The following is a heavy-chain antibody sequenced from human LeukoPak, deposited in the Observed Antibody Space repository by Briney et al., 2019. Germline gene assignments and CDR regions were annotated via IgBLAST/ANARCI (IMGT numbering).Heavy chain of an antibody. V-gene: IGHV3-15*01. CDR1: GFPFRTTW. CDR3: TRIKGGLNYGMDV. J-gene: IGHJ6*02. Sequence: GGSLRLSCAASGFPFRTTWMSWVRQAPGKGLEWVGRIKSKNDGGTTDYAAPVKGSFTISRDDSENTLYLQMSSLKTEDTAVYYCTRIKGGLNYGMDVWGQGTTVTVSS. CDR2: IKSKNDGGTT. D-gene: IGHD2/OR15-2a*01.